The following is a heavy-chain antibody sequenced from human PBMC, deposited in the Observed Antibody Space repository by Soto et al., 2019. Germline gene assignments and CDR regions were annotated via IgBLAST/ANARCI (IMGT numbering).Heavy chain of an antibody. CDR3: ARESPDTAGYYYYYYGMDV. CDR1: GGSISSGDYY. J-gene: IGHJ6*02. Sequence: QVQLQESGPGLVKPSQTLSLTCTVSGGSISSGDYYWSWIRQPPGKGLEWIGYIYYSGSTYYNPSLKSRVTISVDTSKNQFSLKLSSVTAADTAVYYCARESPDTAGYYYYYYGMDVWGQGTTVTVSS. V-gene: IGHV4-30-4*01. D-gene: IGHD5-18*01. CDR2: IYYSGST.